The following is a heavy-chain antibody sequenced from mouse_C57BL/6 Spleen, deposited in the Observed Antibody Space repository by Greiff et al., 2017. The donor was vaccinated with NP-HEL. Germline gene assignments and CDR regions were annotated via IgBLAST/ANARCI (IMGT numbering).Heavy chain of an antibody. V-gene: IGHV1-82*01. CDR3: ARSTTVVSYAMDY. J-gene: IGHJ4*01. CDR2: IYPGDGDT. Sequence: QVQLQQSGPELVKPGASVKISCKASGYAFSSSWMNWVKQRPGKGLEWIGRIYPGDGDTNYNGKFKGKVTLTADKSSSTAYMQLSSLTSEDSAVYFCARSTTVVSYAMDYWGQGTSVTVSS. D-gene: IGHD1-1*01. CDR1: GYAFSSSW.